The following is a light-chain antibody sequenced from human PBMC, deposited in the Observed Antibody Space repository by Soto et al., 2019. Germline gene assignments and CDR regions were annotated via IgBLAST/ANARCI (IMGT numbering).Light chain of an antibody. V-gene: IGLV1-44*01. CDR1: SSNIGTYT. CDR2: TNN. Sequence: QSVLTQPPSASETPGQRVTISCSGSSSNIGTYTVNWFQQLPGTAPKLLIYTNNERPSGVPDRFSGSKSGTSASLAISGLQSEDEADYYCAAWDDSLNGVVFGGGTKVTVL. J-gene: IGLJ2*01. CDR3: AAWDDSLNGVV.